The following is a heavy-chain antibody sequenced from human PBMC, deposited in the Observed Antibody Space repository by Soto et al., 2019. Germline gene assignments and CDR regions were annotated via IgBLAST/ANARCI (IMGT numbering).Heavy chain of an antibody. CDR1: GFTFSSYG. J-gene: IGHJ6*03. V-gene: IGHV3-33*01. CDR3: ARESSSYYGSGSYYNVRYYYYYMDV. D-gene: IGHD3-10*01. CDR2: IWYDGSNK. Sequence: QVQLVESGGGVVQPGRSLRLSCAASGFTFSSYGMHWVRQAPGKGLEWVAVIWYDGSNKYYADSVKGRFTISRDNSKNTLYLQMNSLRAEDTAEYYCARESSSYYGSGSYYNVRYYYYYMDVWGKGTTVTVSS.